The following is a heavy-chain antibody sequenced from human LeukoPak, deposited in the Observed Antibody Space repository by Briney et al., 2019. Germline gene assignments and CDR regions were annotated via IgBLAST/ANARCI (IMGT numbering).Heavy chain of an antibody. D-gene: IGHD6-19*01. Sequence: GGSLRLSCAASGFTFSSYAMSWVRQSPGKGLEWVSAISGGGGSTYYADSVKGRFTISRDNSKNTLCLQMNSLRAEDTAVYYCAKREGVVVAGKIDYWGQGTLVSVSS. J-gene: IGHJ4*02. V-gene: IGHV3-23*01. CDR1: GFTFSSYA. CDR3: AKREGVVVAGKIDY. CDR2: ISGGGGST.